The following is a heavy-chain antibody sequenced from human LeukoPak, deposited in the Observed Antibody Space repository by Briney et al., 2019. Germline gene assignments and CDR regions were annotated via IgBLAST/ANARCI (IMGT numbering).Heavy chain of an antibody. CDR3: ARVKRITMIVVGQRAEEAFDI. Sequence: ASVKVSCKASGGTFSSYAISWVRQAPGQGLEWMGRIIPILGIANYAQKFQGRVTITADKSTSTAYMELSSLRSEDTAVYYCARVKRITMIVVGQRAEEAFDIWGQGTMVTVSS. J-gene: IGHJ3*02. CDR2: IIPILGIA. CDR1: GGTFSSYA. V-gene: IGHV1-69*04. D-gene: IGHD3-22*01.